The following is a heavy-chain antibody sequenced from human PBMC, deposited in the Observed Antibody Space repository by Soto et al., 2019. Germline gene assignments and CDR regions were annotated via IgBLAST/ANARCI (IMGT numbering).Heavy chain of an antibody. D-gene: IGHD6-19*01. J-gene: IGHJ4*02. V-gene: IGHV3-23*01. CDR3: AKLPVAGSSTFDY. Sequence: GGSLRLSCAACGFTFSSYAMSWVRQAPGKGLEWVSAIRSSGDNTYYADSVKGRFTISRDNSKSTLYLQMNSLRAEDTAVYYCAKLPVAGSSTFDYWGQGILVTVSS. CDR1: GFTFSSYA. CDR2: IRSSGDNT.